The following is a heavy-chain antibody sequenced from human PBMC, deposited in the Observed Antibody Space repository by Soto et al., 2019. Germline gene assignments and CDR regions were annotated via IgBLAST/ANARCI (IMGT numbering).Heavy chain of an antibody. Sequence: ASVKVSCKASGYTFTSYYMHWVRQAPGQGLEWMGIINPSGGSTSYAQKFQGRVTMTRDTSTSTVYMELSSLRAEDTAVYYCARDPRAGVAVADYYYYGMDVWGQGTTVTVSS. J-gene: IGHJ6*02. CDR2: INPSGGST. V-gene: IGHV1-46*01. D-gene: IGHD6-19*01. CDR1: GYTFTSYY. CDR3: ARDPRAGVAVADYYYYGMDV.